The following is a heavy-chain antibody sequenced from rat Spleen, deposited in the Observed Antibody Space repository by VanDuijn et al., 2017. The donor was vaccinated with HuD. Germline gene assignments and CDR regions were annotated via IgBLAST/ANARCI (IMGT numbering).Heavy chain of an antibody. CDR3: ARADIAAISADGI. D-gene: IGHD1-2*01. J-gene: IGHJ2*01. CDR1: GFNFNDHW. V-gene: IGHV5-31*01. CDR2: ITNASGGT. Sequence: EVKLVESGGGLVQPGRSLKLSCAVSGFNFNDHWMGWVRQAPGKGLEWVASITNASGGTHYPDSVKGRFTISRDIAKSTLYLQMNDLRSEDTATYYCARADIAAISADGIWGQGVMVTVSS.